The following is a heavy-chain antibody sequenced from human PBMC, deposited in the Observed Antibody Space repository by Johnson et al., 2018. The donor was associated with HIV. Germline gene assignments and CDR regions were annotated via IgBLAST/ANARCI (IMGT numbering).Heavy chain of an antibody. V-gene: IGHV3-30-3*01. Sequence: MQLVESGGGLVRPGGSLRLSCAASGFTFSSYAMHWVRQAPGKGLEWVAVISYDGSNKYYADSVKGRFTISRDNSENTAYLQMNGLRAEDTAVYYCAKDRLRIAPHAFDIWGQGTMVTVSS. J-gene: IGHJ3*02. CDR2: ISYDGSNK. CDR3: AKDRLRIAPHAFDI. D-gene: IGHD6-13*01. CDR1: GFTFSSYA.